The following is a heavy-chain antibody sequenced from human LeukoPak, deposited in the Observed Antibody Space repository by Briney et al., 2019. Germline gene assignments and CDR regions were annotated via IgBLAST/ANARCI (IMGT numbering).Heavy chain of an antibody. D-gene: IGHD3-10*01. CDR2: IYYSGST. V-gene: IGHV4-59*01. CDR1: GGFISSYY. J-gene: IGHJ3*02. Sequence: SETLSLICSVSGGFISSYYGRWIRRPPGKGLEESVDIYYSGSTNYNPSIKSRVTISVDTSKNQFSLKLRSVTAAETAVYYCARDILGKGRASGRAFDIWGQGTMVTVSS. CDR3: ARDILGKGRASGRAFDI.